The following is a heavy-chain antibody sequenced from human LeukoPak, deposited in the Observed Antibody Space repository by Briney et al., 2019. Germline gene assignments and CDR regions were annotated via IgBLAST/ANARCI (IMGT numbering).Heavy chain of an antibody. D-gene: IGHD6-19*01. CDR2: ISYDGSNK. Sequence: GGSLRLSCAASGFTFSSYAMHWVRQAPGKGLEWVAVISYDGSNKYCADSVKGRFTISRDNSKNTLYLQMNSLRAEDTAVYYCAREAVAGRTYYYYYGMDVWGQGTTVTVSS. V-gene: IGHV3-30-3*01. CDR3: AREAVAGRTYYYYYGMDV. J-gene: IGHJ6*02. CDR1: GFTFSSYA.